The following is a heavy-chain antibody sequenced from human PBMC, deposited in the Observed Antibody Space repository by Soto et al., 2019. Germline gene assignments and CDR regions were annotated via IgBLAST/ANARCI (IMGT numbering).Heavy chain of an antibody. CDR2: ISAYNGNT. Sequence: GASVKVSCKASGYTFTSYGISWVRQAPGQGLEWMGWISAYNGNTNYAQKLQGRVTMTTDTSTSTAYMELRSLRSDDTAVYYCARDLKYSYGQNYYYYGMDVWGQGTTVTVS. D-gene: IGHD5-18*01. J-gene: IGHJ6*02. V-gene: IGHV1-18*01. CDR1: GYTFTSYG. CDR3: ARDLKYSYGQNYYYYGMDV.